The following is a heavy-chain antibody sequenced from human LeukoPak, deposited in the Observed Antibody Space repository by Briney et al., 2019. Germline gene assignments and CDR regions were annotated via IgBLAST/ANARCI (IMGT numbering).Heavy chain of an antibody. CDR1: GFTFSTYA. D-gene: IGHD3-10*01. J-gene: IGHJ6*03. CDR3: AKKGASGYYYYYMDV. CDR2: ITGSGDST. V-gene: IGHV3-23*01. Sequence: GGSLRLSCAASGFTFSTYAMNWVRQAPGKGLEWVSAITGSGDSTYYAASVKGRFTISRDNSKNTLYLQMSRLRAEDTAVYYCAKKGASGYYYYYMDVWGKGTTVTVSS.